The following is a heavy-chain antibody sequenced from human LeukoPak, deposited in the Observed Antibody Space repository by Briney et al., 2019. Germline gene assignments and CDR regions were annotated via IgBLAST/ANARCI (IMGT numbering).Heavy chain of an antibody. CDR2: IYYSGST. CDR1: GGSFSGYY. D-gene: IGHD3-22*01. CDR3: ARGAYYYDSSGSNPYDY. J-gene: IGHJ4*02. V-gene: IGHV4-59*01. Sequence: PSETLSLTCAVYGGSFSGYYWSWIRQPPGKGLEWIGYIYYSGSTNYNPSLKSRVTISVDTSKNQFSLKLSSVTAADTAVYYCARGAYYYDSSGSNPYDYWGQGTLVTVSS.